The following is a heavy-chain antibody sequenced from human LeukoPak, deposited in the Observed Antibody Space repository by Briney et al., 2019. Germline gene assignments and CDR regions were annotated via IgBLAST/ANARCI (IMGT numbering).Heavy chain of an antibody. Sequence: GGSLRLSCAASGLTFTTYWMSWIRQAPGKGLEWVANINQDGTDKYYVDSVKGRFTFSRDNAQNSLYLQMSSLRVEDTAVYYCVTYSTGLYKGLEFWGQGTQVNVSS. J-gene: IGHJ4*02. CDR1: GLTFTTYW. D-gene: IGHD2-8*02. V-gene: IGHV3-7*03. CDR2: INQDGTDK. CDR3: VTYSTGLYKGLEF.